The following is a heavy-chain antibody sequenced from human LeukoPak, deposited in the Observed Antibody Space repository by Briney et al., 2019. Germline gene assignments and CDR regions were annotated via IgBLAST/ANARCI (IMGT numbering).Heavy chain of an antibody. CDR1: GFTFSSYG. Sequence: GRSLRLSCAASGFTFSSYGMHWVCQAPGKGLEWVAVISYDGSNKYYADSVKGRFTISRDNSKNTLYLQMNSLRAEDTAVYYCAKDSRWLWIAAAGPNWFDPWGQGTLVTVSS. CDR3: AKDSRWLWIAAAGPNWFDP. V-gene: IGHV3-30*18. CDR2: ISYDGSNK. J-gene: IGHJ5*02. D-gene: IGHD6-13*01.